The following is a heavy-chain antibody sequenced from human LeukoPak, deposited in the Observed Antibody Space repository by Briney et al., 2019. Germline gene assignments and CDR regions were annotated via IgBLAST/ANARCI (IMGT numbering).Heavy chain of an antibody. CDR1: GFTFSSYS. CDR2: ISSSSSYI. V-gene: IGHV3-21*01. J-gene: IGHJ4*02. Sequence: PGGSLRLSCAASGFTFSSYSMNWVRQAPGKGLEWVSSISSSSSYIYYADSVKGRFTISGDNAKNSLYLQMNSLRAEDTAVYYCARVGDTAMGPVIDYWGQGTLVTVSS. D-gene: IGHD5-18*01. CDR3: ARVGDTAMGPVIDY.